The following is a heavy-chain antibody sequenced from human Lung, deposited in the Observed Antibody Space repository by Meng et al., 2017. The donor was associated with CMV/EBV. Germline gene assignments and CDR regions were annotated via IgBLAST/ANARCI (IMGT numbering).Heavy chain of an antibody. Sequence: LSLTCAASGFTFNNFGFHWVRQAPGKGLEWVAFIRYDGNNIYYIDSVKGRFTISRDNSKNTLFLHMNSLRPEDTAVYYCAKDRGRSLAVGADHWGQGTLVTVSS. CDR3: AKDRGRSLAVGADH. CDR1: GFTFNNFG. CDR2: IRYDGNNI. V-gene: IGHV3-30*02. D-gene: IGHD3-16*01. J-gene: IGHJ4*02.